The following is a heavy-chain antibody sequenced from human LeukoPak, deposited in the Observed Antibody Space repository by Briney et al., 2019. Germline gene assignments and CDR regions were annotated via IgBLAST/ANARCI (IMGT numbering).Heavy chain of an antibody. CDR2: IYYSGST. CDR3: ARQFVSSGWYYFDY. D-gene: IGHD6-19*01. J-gene: IGHJ4*02. CDR1: GGSISSYY. Sequence: SETLSLTCTVSGGSISSYYWSWIRQPPGKGLEWIGYIYYSGSTNYNPSLKSRVTISVDTSKNQSSLKLSSVTAADTAVYYCARQFVSSGWYYFDYWGQGTLVTVSS. V-gene: IGHV4-59*08.